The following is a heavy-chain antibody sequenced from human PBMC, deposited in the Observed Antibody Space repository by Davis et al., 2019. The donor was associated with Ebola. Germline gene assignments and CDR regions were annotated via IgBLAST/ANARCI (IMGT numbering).Heavy chain of an antibody. CDR2: IRSKANSYAT. D-gene: IGHD6-13*01. Sequence: GESLKISCAASGFTSSGSAMHWVRQASGKGLEWVGRIRSKANSYATAYAASVKGRFTISRDDSKNTAYLQMNSLKTEDTAVYYCTTGYSGSSWYDYYYYGMDVWGQGTTVTVSS. CDR3: TTGYSGSSWYDYYYYGMDV. CDR1: GFTSSGSA. J-gene: IGHJ6*02. V-gene: IGHV3-73*01.